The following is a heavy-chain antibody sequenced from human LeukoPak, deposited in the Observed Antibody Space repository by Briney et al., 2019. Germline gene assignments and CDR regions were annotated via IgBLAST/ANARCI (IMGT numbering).Heavy chain of an antibody. CDR1: GFTFSSYS. CDR3: ATKPGGWSGFGDAFDI. J-gene: IGHJ3*02. D-gene: IGHD6-19*01. Sequence: GGSLRLSCAASGFTFSSYSMNWVRQAPGKGLEWVSSISSSSSYIYYADSVKGRFTISRDNAKNSLYLQMNSLRAEDTAVYYCATKPGGWSGFGDAFDIWGQGTMVTVSS. CDR2: ISSSSSYI. V-gene: IGHV3-21*01.